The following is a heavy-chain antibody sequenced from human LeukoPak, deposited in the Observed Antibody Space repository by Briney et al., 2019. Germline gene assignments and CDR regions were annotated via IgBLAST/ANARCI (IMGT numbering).Heavy chain of an antibody. V-gene: IGHV3-74*01. CDR3: ARGRGGSYHY. CDR2: INTDGSTT. CDR1: GFPFSNDW. J-gene: IGHJ4*02. D-gene: IGHD1-26*01. Sequence: GGSLRLSCAASGFPFSNDWMHWVRQAPGKGLVWVSRINTDGSTTTYADSEKGRFTISRDNAKNTLYLQMNSLRVEDTAVYYCARGRGGSYHYWGQGTLVTVSS.